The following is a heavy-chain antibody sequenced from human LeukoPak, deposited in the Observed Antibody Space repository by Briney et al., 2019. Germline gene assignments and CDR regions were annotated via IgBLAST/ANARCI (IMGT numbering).Heavy chain of an antibody. D-gene: IGHD2-15*01. CDR2: IYYSGST. CDR3: AREDPLVAARGLDY. CDR1: GDSINNYY. J-gene: IGHJ4*02. Sequence: SETLSLTCSVSGDSINNYYWSWIRQPHGKGLEWIAYIYYSGSTYYNPSLKSRVTILVDTSKSQFSLNLTSVTVADTAVYYCAREDPLVAARGLDYWGQGTLVTVSS. V-gene: IGHV4-59*01.